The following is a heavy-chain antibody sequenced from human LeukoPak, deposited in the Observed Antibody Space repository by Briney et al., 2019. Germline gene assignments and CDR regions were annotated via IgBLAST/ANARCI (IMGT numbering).Heavy chain of an antibody. V-gene: IGHV4-38-2*01. Sequence: SQTLSLTCAVSGYSISIGYYGGWIRQPSGKGGEWIGTIYHSGSTYYNPSLKSRVTISVDPSKNQFSLKLSSETAADTAVYYCARHDSLWFCELSTFDPWGQGTLVTVSS. J-gene: IGHJ5*02. CDR2: IYHSGST. CDR1: GYSISIGYY. D-gene: IGHD3-10*01. CDR3: ARHDSLWFCELSTFDP.